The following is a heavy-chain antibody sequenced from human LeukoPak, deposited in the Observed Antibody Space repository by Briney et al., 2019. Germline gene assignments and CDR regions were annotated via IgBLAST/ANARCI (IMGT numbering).Heavy chain of an antibody. D-gene: IGHD3-3*01. CDR3: AWGGDFWSGYYEG. CDR2: IYYSGST. V-gene: IGHV4-31*03. Sequence: SETLSLTCTVSGGSISSGGYYWSWIRQHPGRGLEWIGYIYYSGSTYYNPSLKSRVTISVDTSKNQFSLKLSSVTAADTAVYYCAWGGDFWSGYYEGWGQGTLVTVSS. CDR1: GGSISSGGYY. J-gene: IGHJ4*02.